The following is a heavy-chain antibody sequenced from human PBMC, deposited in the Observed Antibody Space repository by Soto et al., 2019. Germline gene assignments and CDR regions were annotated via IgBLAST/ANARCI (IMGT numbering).Heavy chain of an antibody. J-gene: IGHJ6*02. CDR3: AKAGSSWSVYYYGMDV. CDR1: GFTFSSYG. D-gene: IGHD6-13*01. Sequence: QAQLVESGGGVVQPGRSLRLSCAASGFTFSSYGMHWVRQAPGKGLEWVAVISYDGSNKYYADSVKGRFTISRDNSKNTLYLQMNSLRAEDTAVYYCAKAGSSWSVYYYGMDVWGQGTTVTVSS. CDR2: ISYDGSNK. V-gene: IGHV3-30*18.